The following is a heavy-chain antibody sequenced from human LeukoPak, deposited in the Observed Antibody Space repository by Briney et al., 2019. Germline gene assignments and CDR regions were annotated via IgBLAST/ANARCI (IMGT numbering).Heavy chain of an antibody. D-gene: IGHD6-19*01. CDR1: GYTFTGYY. Sequence: ASVKVSCKASGYTFTGYYMHWVRQAPGQGREWMGRINPNSGGTNYAQKFKGRVTMPRDTSISTAYMELSRLRSDDTAVYYCARPAGYSSGYDAFDIWGQGTMVTVSS. V-gene: IGHV1-2*06. CDR3: ARPAGYSSGYDAFDI. CDR2: INPNSGGT. J-gene: IGHJ3*02.